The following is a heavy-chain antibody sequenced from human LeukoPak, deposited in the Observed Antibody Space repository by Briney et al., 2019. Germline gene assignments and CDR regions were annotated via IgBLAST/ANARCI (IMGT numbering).Heavy chain of an antibody. CDR2: ISGSGGST. Sequence: PGRSPRLSCAASGFTFDDYAMSWVRQAPGKGLEWVSAISGSGGSTYYADSVKGRFTISRDNSKNTLYLQMNSLRAEDTAVYYCAKGTWSLIDFDYWGQGTLVTVSS. V-gene: IGHV3-23*01. J-gene: IGHJ4*02. D-gene: IGHD2-15*01. CDR1: GFTFDDYA. CDR3: AKGTWSLIDFDY.